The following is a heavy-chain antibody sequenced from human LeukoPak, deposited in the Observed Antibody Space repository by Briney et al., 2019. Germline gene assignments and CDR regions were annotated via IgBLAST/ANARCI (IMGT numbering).Heavy chain of an antibody. V-gene: IGHV4-59*08. Sequence: SETLSLTCTVSGDSVSTYYWNWIRQPPGEGLEWIGYIYYSGSTNYNPSLKSRVTISVDTSKDQLSLKLSSVTAADTAVYYCAMHTVIASSWSLDCWGQGTLVTVSS. CDR3: AMHTVIASSWSLDC. CDR1: GDSVSTYY. J-gene: IGHJ4*02. D-gene: IGHD6-13*01. CDR2: IYYSGST.